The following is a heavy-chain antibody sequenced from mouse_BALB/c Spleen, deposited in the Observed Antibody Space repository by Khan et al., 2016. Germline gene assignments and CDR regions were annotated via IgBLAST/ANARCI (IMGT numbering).Heavy chain of an antibody. CDR3: ASQYGSSYVGFAY. V-gene: IGHV1-54*01. CDR2: INPGSGST. Sequence: QVQLQQSGADLVRPGTSVKVSCKASGYAFTNVLIDWIKQRPGQGLDWIGVINPGSGSTNYNEKFKGKATLTADKSSSTAYMQLSSLTFDDSAVYFCASQYGSSYVGFAYWGQGTLVTVSA. CDR1: GYAFTNVL. D-gene: IGHD1-1*01. J-gene: IGHJ3*01.